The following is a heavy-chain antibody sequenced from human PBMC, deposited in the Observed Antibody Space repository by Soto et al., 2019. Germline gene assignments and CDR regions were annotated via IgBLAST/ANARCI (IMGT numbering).Heavy chain of an antibody. Sequence: ESGGGLVQPGGSLRLSCAASGFTFSSYAMSWVRQAPGKGLEWVSAISGSGGSTYYADSVKGRFTISRDNSKNTLYLQMNSLRAEDTAVYYCAKDSVDTAMVTRGVFWDYWGQGTLVTVSS. CDR1: GFTFSSYA. J-gene: IGHJ4*02. D-gene: IGHD5-18*01. V-gene: IGHV3-23*01. CDR2: ISGSGGST. CDR3: AKDSVDTAMVTRGVFWDY.